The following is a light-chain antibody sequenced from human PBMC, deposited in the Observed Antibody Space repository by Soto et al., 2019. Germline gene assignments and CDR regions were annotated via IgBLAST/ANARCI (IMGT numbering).Light chain of an antibody. Sequence: DLQLTQSPSSLSASVGDRVTITCQASQDITTYLNWYQHKSGKAPKLLIYDTSNLQTGVPSKFSGSGSGTHFTFAISSLQPEDIRTYYCQKNDHLFTFGPGTTVDIK. CDR3: QKNDHLFT. CDR2: DTS. V-gene: IGKV1-33*01. J-gene: IGKJ3*01. CDR1: QDITTY.